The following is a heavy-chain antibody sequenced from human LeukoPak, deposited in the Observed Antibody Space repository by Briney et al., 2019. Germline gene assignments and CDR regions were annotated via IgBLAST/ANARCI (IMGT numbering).Heavy chain of an antibody. J-gene: IGHJ4*02. Sequence: GGSLRLSCAASGFSFSYSGMHWVRQAPGKGLEWVAAVWFGESSQSYPDSVKGRFTISRDNSKNTVWLEMNSLKVEDTAVYYCAKGGRDTSKYYFDYWGQGTQVTVSS. D-gene: IGHD1-26*01. CDR3: AKGGRDTSKYYFDY. CDR1: GFSFSYSG. V-gene: IGHV3-30*02. CDR2: VWFGESSQ.